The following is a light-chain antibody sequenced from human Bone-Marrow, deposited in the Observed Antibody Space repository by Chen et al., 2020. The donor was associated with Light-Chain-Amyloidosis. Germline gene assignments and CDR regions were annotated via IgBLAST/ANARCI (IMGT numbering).Light chain of an antibody. J-gene: IGLJ2*01. Sequence: SSELTQDPAASVALGQTVRLTCQGDRLRSYYASWYQQKPGQAPVLVIYGQNNRPSGIPDRFSGSSSGNTASLTITGAQAEDEADYYCNSRDSSGNHVVFGGGTKLTVL. CDR1: RLRSYY. V-gene: IGLV3-19*01. CDR2: GQN. CDR3: NSRDSSGNHVV.